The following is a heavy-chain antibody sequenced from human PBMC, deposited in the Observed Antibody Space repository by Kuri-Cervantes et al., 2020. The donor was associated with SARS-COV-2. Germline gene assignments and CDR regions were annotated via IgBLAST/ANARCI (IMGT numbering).Heavy chain of an antibody. CDR2: IIPIFGTA. CDR1: GGTFSSYA. CDR3: ARSGERGIFGVVTGYYYYGMDV. Sequence: SVKVSCKASGGTFSSYAISWVRQAPGQGLEWMGGIIPIFGTANYAQKFQGRVTITADASTSSAYMELSSLRSEDTAVYYCARSGERGIFGVVTGYYYYGMDVWGQGTTVTVSS. D-gene: IGHD3-3*01. J-gene: IGHJ6*02. V-gene: IGHV1-69*13.